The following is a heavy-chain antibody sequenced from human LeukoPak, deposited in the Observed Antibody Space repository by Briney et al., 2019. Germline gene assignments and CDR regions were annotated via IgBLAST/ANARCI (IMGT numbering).Heavy chain of an antibody. CDR1: GFTFSNYA. D-gene: IGHD6-19*01. J-gene: IGHJ4*02. Sequence: SGGSLRLSCAASGFTFSNYAMSWVRQAPGKGLEWVSIISGSGDSTYYPDSVKGRFTISRDNSKVTLYLQINSLRAEDTAGYFCAKEASGSGWYVDCWGQGTLVTVSS. CDR2: ISGSGDST. CDR3: AKEASGSGWYVDC. V-gene: IGHV3-23*01.